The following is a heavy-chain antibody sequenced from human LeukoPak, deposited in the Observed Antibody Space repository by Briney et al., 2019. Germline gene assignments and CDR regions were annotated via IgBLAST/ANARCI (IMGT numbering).Heavy chain of an antibody. V-gene: IGHV4-34*01. CDR2: INHSGST. CDR1: GGSFSGYY. J-gene: IGHJ4*02. CDR3: ARGRRIRLGELPLRY. Sequence: SETLSLTCAVYGGSFSGYYWSWIRQPPGKGLEWIGEINHSGSTNYNPSLKSRVTISVDTSKNQFSLKLSSVTAADTAVYYCARGRRIRLGELPLRYWGQGTLVTVSS. D-gene: IGHD3-16*02.